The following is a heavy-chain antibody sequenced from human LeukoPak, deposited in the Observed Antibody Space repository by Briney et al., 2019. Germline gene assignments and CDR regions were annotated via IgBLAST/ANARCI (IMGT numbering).Heavy chain of an antibody. J-gene: IGHJ4*02. V-gene: IGHV3-23*01. Sequence: PGGSLRLSCAASGFTFSSYAMSWVRQAPGKGQEWVSAISGSGGSTYYADSVKGRFTISRDNSKNTLYLQMNSLRAEDTAVYYCAKDGYSYGSKVYDYWGQGTLVTVSS. CDR3: AKDGYSYGSKVYDY. CDR1: GFTFSSYA. D-gene: IGHD5-18*01. CDR2: ISGSGGST.